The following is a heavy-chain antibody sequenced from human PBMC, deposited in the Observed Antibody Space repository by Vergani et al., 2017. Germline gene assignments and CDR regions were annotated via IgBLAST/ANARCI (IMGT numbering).Heavy chain of an antibody. CDR2: IDHTGRP. CDR3: ARVNTETNGHLYYYYYMDV. Sequence: QVQLQQWGGGLLKPSETLSLPCVVNGWSFTSYHWTWLRQSPGEGLEWVGDIDHTGRPDYNPSLKSRLTMSVDKSRNQFSLTLNSVTATDTAIYFCARVNTETNGHLYYYYYMDVWGQGTAVTVS. J-gene: IGHJ6*03. CDR1: GWSFTSYH. V-gene: IGHV4-34*01. D-gene: IGHD4-11*01.